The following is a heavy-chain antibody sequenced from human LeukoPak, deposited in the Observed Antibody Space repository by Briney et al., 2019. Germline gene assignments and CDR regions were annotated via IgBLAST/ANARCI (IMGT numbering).Heavy chain of an antibody. J-gene: IGHJ4*02. Sequence: PGGSLRLSCAASGFTFSSYWMHWVRQAPGKGLVWVSRINSDGSSTSYADSVKGRFTISRDNAKNTLYLQMNSLRAEDTAAYYCARASKDSSGYYFDYWGQGTLVTVPS. D-gene: IGHD3-22*01. CDR3: ARASKDSSGYYFDY. CDR2: INSDGSST. CDR1: GFTFSSYW. V-gene: IGHV3-74*01.